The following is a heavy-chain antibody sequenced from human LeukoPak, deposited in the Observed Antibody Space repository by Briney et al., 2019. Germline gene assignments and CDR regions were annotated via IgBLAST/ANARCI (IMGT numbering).Heavy chain of an antibody. Sequence: GASVKVSCKASGGTFSSYAISWVRQAPGQGLEWMGGIIPILGIANYAQKFQGRVTITADKSTSTAYMELSSLRSEDTAVYYCARGSRYGDYSSWFDPWGQGTLVTVSS. J-gene: IGHJ5*02. CDR3: ARGSRYGDYSSWFDP. CDR1: GGTFSSYA. V-gene: IGHV1-69*10. D-gene: IGHD4-17*01. CDR2: IIPILGIA.